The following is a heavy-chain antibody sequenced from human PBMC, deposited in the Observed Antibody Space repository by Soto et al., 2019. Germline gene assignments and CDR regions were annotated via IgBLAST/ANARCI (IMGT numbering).Heavy chain of an antibody. J-gene: IGHJ5*02. CDR1: GGSISSYF. D-gene: IGHD3-22*01. Sequence: PSETLSLTCTVSGGSISSYFWSWIRQPPGKGLEWIGYIYYSGSTNYNPSLKSRVTISVDTSKNQFSLKLSSVTAADTAVYYCARLNDYYDSSGYYYPLGQGTLVTVSS. CDR3: ARLNDYYDSSGYYYP. CDR2: IYYSGST. V-gene: IGHV4-59*08.